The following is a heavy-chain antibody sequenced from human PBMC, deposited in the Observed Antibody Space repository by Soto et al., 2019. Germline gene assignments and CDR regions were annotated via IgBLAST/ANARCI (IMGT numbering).Heavy chain of an antibody. Sequence: PGESLKISCKGSGYRFTNYWIAWVRQMPGKGLEYMGIIYPSDSDTRYSPSFQGQVTISADKSISTAYLQWSSLKASDTAIYYCARHGFYGDYSSNYFDPWGQGTLVTVSS. CDR1: GYRFTNYW. CDR2: IYPSDSDT. J-gene: IGHJ5*02. D-gene: IGHD4-17*01. CDR3: ARHGFYGDYSSNYFDP. V-gene: IGHV5-51*01.